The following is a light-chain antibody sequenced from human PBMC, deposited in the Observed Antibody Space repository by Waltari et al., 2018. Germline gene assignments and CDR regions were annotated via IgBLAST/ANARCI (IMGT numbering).Light chain of an antibody. V-gene: IGKV3-20*01. CDR2: GVF. CDR1: QSVRSPY. CDR3: QQYGSSPLT. J-gene: IGKJ4*01. Sequence: IVLTQSPDTLSLSPGETATLPCRASQSVRSPYLAWYQQKPGQPPRLLIYGVFSRATGIPDRFSGSGSGTDFTLTINRLEPEDFAVYSCQQYGSSPLTFGGGTKVEI.